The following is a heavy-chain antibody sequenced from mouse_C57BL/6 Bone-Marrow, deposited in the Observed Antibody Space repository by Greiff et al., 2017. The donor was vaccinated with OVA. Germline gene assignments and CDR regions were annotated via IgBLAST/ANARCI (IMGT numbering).Heavy chain of an antibody. CDR3: YYGSSYY. CDR1: GYTFTSYW. CDR2: IDPSDSYT. J-gene: IGHJ2*01. V-gene: IGHV1-50*01. Sequence: VQLQQSGAELVKPGASVKLSCKASGYTFTSYWMQWVKQRPGQGLEWIGEIDPSDSYTNYNQKFKGKATLTVDTSSSTAYMQLSNLTSEDSAVYYCYYGSSYYWGQGTTLTVSS. D-gene: IGHD1-1*01.